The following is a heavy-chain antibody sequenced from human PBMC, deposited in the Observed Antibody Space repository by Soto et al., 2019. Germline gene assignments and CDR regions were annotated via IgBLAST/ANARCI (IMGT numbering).Heavy chain of an antibody. CDR2: FYSGGTT. Sequence: EVQLVESGGGLVQPGGSLRLSCAASGFTVSSNYMSWVRQAPGKGLEWVSSFYSGGTTYYADSVKDRFTIPRDNSKNTLYRQMNSVRAEDTVVYYCQRYYDRTVTTKGAFDIWGQGTTVTVSS. CDR3: QRYYDRTVTTKGAFDI. D-gene: IGHD3-22*01. CDR1: GFTVSSNY. V-gene: IGHV3-66*01. J-gene: IGHJ3*02.